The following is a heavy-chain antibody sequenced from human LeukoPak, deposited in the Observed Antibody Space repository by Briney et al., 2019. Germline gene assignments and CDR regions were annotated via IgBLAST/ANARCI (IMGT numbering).Heavy chain of an antibody. Sequence: AASVKVSCKASGYTFTGYYMHCVRQAPGQGLEWMGWINPNSGGTNYAQKFQGRVTMSRDTSISTAYMERSRLRSDDPAVYYCATLAAAASDYYYYYMDVWGKGTTVTVSS. D-gene: IGHD6-25*01. V-gene: IGHV1-2*02. CDR1: GYTFTGYY. J-gene: IGHJ6*03. CDR3: ATLAAAASDYYYYYMDV. CDR2: INPNSGGT.